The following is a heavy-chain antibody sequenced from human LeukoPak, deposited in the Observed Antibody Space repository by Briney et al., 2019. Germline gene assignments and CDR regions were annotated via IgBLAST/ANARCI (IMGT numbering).Heavy chain of an antibody. CDR1: GYTFTGYY. D-gene: IGHD2-15*01. Sequence: ASVQVSCQASGYTFTGYYIHWVRQAPGQELEWMGWINPNSGGRKYAQKFQGRVTMTRDTSISTAYMELSRMRSDDTAVYCCARDAAEVPPPYMQNLLHWYFDLWGGGTLVTV. V-gene: IGHV1-2*02. J-gene: IGHJ2*01. CDR2: INPNSGGR. CDR3: ARDAAEVPPPYMQNLLHWYFDL.